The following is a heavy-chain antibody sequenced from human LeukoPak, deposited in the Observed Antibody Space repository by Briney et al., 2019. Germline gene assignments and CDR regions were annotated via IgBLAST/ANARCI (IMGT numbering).Heavy chain of an antibody. CDR1: GYTFTSYD. J-gene: IGHJ5*01. CDR2: VNPNSGNT. D-gene: IGHD3-10*01. V-gene: IGHV1-8*02. Sequence: GASVKVSCKASGYTFTSYDINWVRQAAGQGLEWMGWVNPNSGNTAYEQKFQGRVTMTRDTSITTAYMELSSLGSEDTAIYYCAEVASRSGNWFDSWGQGTQVTVSS. CDR3: AEVASRSGNWFDS.